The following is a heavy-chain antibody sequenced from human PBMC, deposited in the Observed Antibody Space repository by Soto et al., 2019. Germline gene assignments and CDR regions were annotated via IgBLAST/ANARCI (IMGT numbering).Heavy chain of an antibody. D-gene: IGHD5-12*01. V-gene: IGHV3-30-3*01. J-gene: IGHJ4*02. Sequence: PWGSLRLSCAASGFTFSSYAMHWVRQAPGKGLEWVAVISYDGSNKYYADSVKGRFTISRDNSKNTLYLQMNSLRAEDTAVYYCAVEMATIKSPLPDYWGQGTLVTVSS. CDR1: GFTFSSYA. CDR3: AVEMATIKSPLPDY. CDR2: ISYDGSNK.